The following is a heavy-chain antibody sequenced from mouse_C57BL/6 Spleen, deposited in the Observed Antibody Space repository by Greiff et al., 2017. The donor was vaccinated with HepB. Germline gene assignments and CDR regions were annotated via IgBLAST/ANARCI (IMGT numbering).Heavy chain of an antibody. CDR3: ARRATVVADYYAMDY. Sequence: QVQLQQSVAELVRPGASVKLSCKATGYTFTGYWIEWVKQRPGHGLEWIGEILPGSGSTNYNEKFKGKATFTADTSSNTAYMQLSRLTTEDSAIYYCARRATVVADYYAMDYWGQGTSVTVSS. CDR1: GYTFTGYW. J-gene: IGHJ4*01. D-gene: IGHD1-1*01. V-gene: IGHV1-9*01. CDR2: ILPGSGST.